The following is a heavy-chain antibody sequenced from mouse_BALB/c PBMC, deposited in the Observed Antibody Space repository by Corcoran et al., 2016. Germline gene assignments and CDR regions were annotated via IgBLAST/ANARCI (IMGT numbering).Heavy chain of an antibody. CDR3: ASGDY. CDR2: IDPANGNT. CDR1: GFNIKDTY. J-gene: IGHJ4*01. Sequence: EGQLQQSGAELVKPGASVKLSCTASGFNIKDTYMHWVKQRPEQGLEWIGRIDPANGNTKYDPKFQGKATITADTSSNTAYLQRSSLTSEDTAVYYSASGDYWGQGTSVTVSS. V-gene: IGHV14-3*02.